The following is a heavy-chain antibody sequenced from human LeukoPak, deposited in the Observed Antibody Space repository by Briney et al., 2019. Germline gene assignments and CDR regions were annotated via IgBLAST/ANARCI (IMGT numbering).Heavy chain of an antibody. Sequence: ASVEVSCKASGGTFSSYAISWVRQAPGQGLEWMGGIIPIFGTANYAQKFQGRVTITADGSTSTAYMELSSLRSEDTAVYYCARLGESIAARSWFDYWAREPWSPSPQ. J-gene: IGHJ4*02. CDR2: IIPIFGTA. D-gene: IGHD6-6*01. V-gene: IGHV1-69*13. CDR1: GGTFSSYA. CDR3: ARLGESIAARSWFDY.